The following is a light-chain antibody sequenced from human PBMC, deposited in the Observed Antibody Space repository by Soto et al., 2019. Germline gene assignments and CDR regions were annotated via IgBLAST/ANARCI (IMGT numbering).Light chain of an antibody. CDR2: GVS. CDR1: ESVGSH. CDR3: QQYDNWPPWT. Sequence: DTVMTQSPATLSVSPGETATLSCRASESVGSHLAWYQQKAGQAPRLLIYGVSTRATGIPARFRGSGSETXXXXXXXXLXSEDSAIYYCQQYDNWPPWTFGQGTKVEI. J-gene: IGKJ1*01. V-gene: IGKV3-15*01.